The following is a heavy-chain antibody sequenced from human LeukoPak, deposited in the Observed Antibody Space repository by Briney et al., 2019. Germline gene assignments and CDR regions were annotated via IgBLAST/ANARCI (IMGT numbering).Heavy chain of an antibody. V-gene: IGHV3-53*01. CDR1: GFTVSNNY. Sequence: GGSLRLSCAASGFTVSNNYMSWVRQAPGKGLEWVSVIYSAGSTYYADSVKGRFTISRDNAKNSLYLQMNSLRAEDTAVYYCARELGFDYWGQGTLVAVSS. J-gene: IGHJ4*02. CDR2: IYSAGST. CDR3: ARELGFDY. D-gene: IGHD7-27*01.